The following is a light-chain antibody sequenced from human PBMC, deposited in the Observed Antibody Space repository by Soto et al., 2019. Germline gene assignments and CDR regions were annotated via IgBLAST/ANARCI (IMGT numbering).Light chain of an antibody. CDR1: QSVSSSY. Sequence: EIVLTQSPGTLSLSPGERATLSCRASQSVSSSYLAWYQQKPGQAPRLLIYGASRRATGIPDRFSGSGSGTDFTLTISRPEPEDFAVYYCQQYGSSAITFGQGTRLEIK. J-gene: IGKJ5*01. CDR2: GAS. V-gene: IGKV3-20*01. CDR3: QQYGSSAIT.